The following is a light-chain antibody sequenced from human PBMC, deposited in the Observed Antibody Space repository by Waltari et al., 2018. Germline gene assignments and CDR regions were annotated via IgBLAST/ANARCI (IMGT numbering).Light chain of an antibody. CDR2: DVS. Sequence: QSALTQPASVSGSPGPSITISCTCPSSAFYNYVCWYQHHPGKAPKLMFYDVSNRPSGVSNRFSGSNSGSTASLTISGLQAEDEADYYCSVKRGSNTVVFGGGTKLTVL. J-gene: IGLJ2*01. CDR3: SVKRGSNTVV. CDR1: SSAFYNY. V-gene: IGLV2-14*03.